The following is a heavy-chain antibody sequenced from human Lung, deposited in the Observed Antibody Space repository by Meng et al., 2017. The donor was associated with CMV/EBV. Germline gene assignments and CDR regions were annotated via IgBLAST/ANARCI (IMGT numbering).Heavy chain of an antibody. CDR1: GLTFSNYW. J-gene: IGHJ5*02. CDR2: INQDGSEK. V-gene: IGHV3-7*04. Sequence: SCAASGLTFSNYWMSWVRQAPGKGLEWVASINQDGSEKHYMDSVKGRFTISRDNAKNALYLEMNSLRAEDTALYFCVRGSGGEWFEPGGQGTLVTVSS. CDR3: VRGSGGEWFEP. D-gene: IGHD2-15*01.